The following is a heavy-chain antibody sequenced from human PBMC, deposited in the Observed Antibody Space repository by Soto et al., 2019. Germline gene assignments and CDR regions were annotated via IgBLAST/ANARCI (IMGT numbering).Heavy chain of an antibody. J-gene: IGHJ5*02. CDR1: GGSFSGYY. V-gene: IGHV4-34*01. CDR3: ARDRRLITMVRGVSLWFDP. Sequence: SETLSVTCAVYGGSFSGYYWSWIRQPPGKGLEWIGEINHSGSTNYNPSLKSRVTISVDTSKNQFSLKLSSVTAADTAVYYCARDRRLITMVRGVSLWFDPWGQGTLLTVS. D-gene: IGHD3-10*01. CDR2: INHSGST.